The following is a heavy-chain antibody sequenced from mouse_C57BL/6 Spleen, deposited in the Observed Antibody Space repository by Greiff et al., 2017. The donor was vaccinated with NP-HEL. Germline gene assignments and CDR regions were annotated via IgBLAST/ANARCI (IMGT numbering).Heavy chain of an antibody. CDR1: GYAFSSSW. CDR3: ARDSSGVDY. D-gene: IGHD3-2*02. J-gene: IGHJ2*01. Sequence: VKLQESGPELVKPGASVKISCKASGYAFSSSWMNWVKQRPGKGLEWIGRIYPGDGDTNYNGKFKGKATLTADKSSSTAYMQLSSLTSEDSAVYFCARDSSGVDYWGQGTTLTVSS. CDR2: IYPGDGDT. V-gene: IGHV1-82*01.